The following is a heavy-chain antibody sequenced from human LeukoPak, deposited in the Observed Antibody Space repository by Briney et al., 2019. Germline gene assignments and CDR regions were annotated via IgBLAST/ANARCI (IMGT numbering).Heavy chain of an antibody. D-gene: IGHD3-3*01. V-gene: IGHV4-38-2*02. CDR3: VRDFWSGYPFDY. Sequence: SETLSLTCTVSGYSISSGYYWGWIRQPPGKGLEWIGSIYHSGSTYYNPSLKSRVTISVDTSKNQFSLKLSSVTAADTAVYYRVRDFWSGYPFDYWGQGTLVTVFS. CDR1: GYSISSGYY. CDR2: IYHSGST. J-gene: IGHJ4*02.